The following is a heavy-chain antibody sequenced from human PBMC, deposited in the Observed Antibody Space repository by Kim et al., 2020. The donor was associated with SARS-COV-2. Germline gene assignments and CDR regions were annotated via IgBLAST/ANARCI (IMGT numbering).Heavy chain of an antibody. CDR2: IYYSGST. V-gene: IGHV4-31*03. CDR1: GGSISSGGYY. CDR3: ARVSGSYLFGYYYGMDV. Sequence: SETLSLTCTVSGGSISSGGYYWSWIRQHPGKGLEWIGYIYYSGSTYYNPSLKSRVTISVDTSKNQFSLKLSSVTAADTAVYYCARVSGSYLFGYYYGMDVWGQGTTVTVSS. D-gene: IGHD3-10*01. J-gene: IGHJ6*02.